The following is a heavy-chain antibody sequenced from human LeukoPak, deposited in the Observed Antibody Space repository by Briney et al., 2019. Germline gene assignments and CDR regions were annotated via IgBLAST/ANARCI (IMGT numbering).Heavy chain of an antibody. D-gene: IGHD4-17*01. CDR3: ARHVTHGAYDFDH. CDR1: GYSFTSYW. CDR2: IYPGDSDT. V-gene: IGHV5-51*01. J-gene: IGHJ4*02. Sequence: KPGEFLKISCKGSGYSFTSYWIGWVRQMPGKGLEWLGIIYPGDSDTRYSPSFQGQVTISSDKSISTAYLQLRTLKASDTAMYTCARHVTHGAYDFDHWGQGTLVTVSS.